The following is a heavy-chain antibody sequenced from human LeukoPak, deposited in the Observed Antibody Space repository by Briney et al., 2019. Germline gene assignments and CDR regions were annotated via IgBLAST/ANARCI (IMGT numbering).Heavy chain of an antibody. CDR1: GDSISSSIYY. CDR2: IYYSGST. D-gene: IGHD2-2*01. V-gene: IGHV4-39*01. J-gene: IGHJ4*02. Sequence: SETLSLTCSVSGDSISSSIYYWGWIRQPPGKGLEWIGSIYYSGSTYYNPSLKSRVTISVDTSKNQFSLKLSSVTAADTAVYYCARQEPVALGPIVVVPAALDYWGQGTLVTVSS. CDR3: ARQEPVALGPIVVVPAALDY.